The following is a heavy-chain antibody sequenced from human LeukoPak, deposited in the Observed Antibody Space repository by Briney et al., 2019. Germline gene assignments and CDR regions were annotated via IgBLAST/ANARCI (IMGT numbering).Heavy chain of an antibody. CDR3: ARLYRYGRRIYFDY. CDR2: IYYTGST. CDR1: GGSISPFS. Sequence: SETLSLTCTVSGGSISPFSWSWIRQPPGKGLEWIGYIYYTGSTNYNPSLKSRVTISIDTSKNQFSLKLSSVTAADTAVYYCARLYRYGRRIYFDYWGQGTLVSVSS. D-gene: IGHD5-18*01. J-gene: IGHJ4*02. V-gene: IGHV4-59*01.